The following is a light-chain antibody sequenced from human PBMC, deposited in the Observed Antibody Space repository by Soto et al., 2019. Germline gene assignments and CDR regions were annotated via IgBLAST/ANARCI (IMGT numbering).Light chain of an antibody. J-gene: IGLJ2*01. CDR2: SNN. V-gene: IGLV1-44*01. CDR3: VAWDDSLNGRV. CDR1: RSNIGSNT. Sequence: QSVVTQPPSASGTPGQRVTISCSGSRSNIGSNTVNWYQQLPGTAPKLLIYSNNQRPSVVPDRFSGSKSGTSASLAISGLQSEDEADYYCVAWDDSLNGRVFGGGTKLTVL.